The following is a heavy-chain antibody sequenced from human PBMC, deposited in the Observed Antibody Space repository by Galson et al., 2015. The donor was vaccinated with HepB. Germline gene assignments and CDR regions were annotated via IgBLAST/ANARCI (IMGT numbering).Heavy chain of an antibody. V-gene: IGHV3-23*01. CDR2: ISGSGGST. D-gene: IGHD2-21*02. J-gene: IGHJ4*02. Sequence: SLRLSCAASGFTFSSYAMSWVRQAPGKGLEWVSAISGSGGSTYYADSVKGRFTISRDNSKNTLYLQMNSQRAEDTAVYYCAKVDIVVVTAEGYFDYWGQGTLVTVSS. CDR1: GFTFSSYA. CDR3: AKVDIVVVTAEGYFDY.